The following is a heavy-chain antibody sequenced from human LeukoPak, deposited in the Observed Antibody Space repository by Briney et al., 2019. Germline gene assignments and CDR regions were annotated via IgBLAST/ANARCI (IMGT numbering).Heavy chain of an antibody. D-gene: IGHD6-13*01. CDR1: GGTFSSYA. Sequence: SVKVSCKASGGTFSSYAISWVRQAPGQGLEWMGGIIPIFGTANYAQKFQGRVTITADKSTSTAYMELSSLRSEDTAVYYCARDDSNGTGSSAAYFQHWGQGTLVTVSS. V-gene: IGHV1-69*06. J-gene: IGHJ1*01. CDR2: IIPIFGTA. CDR3: ARDDSNGTGSSAAYFQH.